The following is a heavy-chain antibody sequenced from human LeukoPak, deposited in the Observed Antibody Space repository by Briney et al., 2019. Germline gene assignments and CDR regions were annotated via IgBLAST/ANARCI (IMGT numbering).Heavy chain of an antibody. V-gene: IGHV1-2*02. CDR1: GYTFTGDY. CDR3: ARVWVEVGNVGSFDY. Sequence: ASVKVSCKASGYTFTGDYMHWVRQAPGQGLEWMGWINPNSGGTNYAQKFQGRVTMTRDTSISTAYTELSRLRSDDTAVYYCARVWVEVGNVGSFDYWGQRTLVTVSS. D-gene: IGHD1-26*01. J-gene: IGHJ4*02. CDR2: INPNSGGT.